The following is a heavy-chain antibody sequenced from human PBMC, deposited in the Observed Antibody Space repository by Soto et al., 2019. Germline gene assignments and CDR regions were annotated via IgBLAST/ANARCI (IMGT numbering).Heavy chain of an antibody. Sequence: LRLSCAASGFTFSSYSMNWVRQAPGKGLEWVSSISSSSSYIYYADSVKGRFTISRDNAKNSLYLQMNSLRAEDTAVYYCARDRVGYCSGGSCSFRKPARENWFDPWGQGTLVTVSS. CDR2: ISSSSSYI. CDR1: GFTFSSYS. D-gene: IGHD2-15*01. V-gene: IGHV3-21*01. J-gene: IGHJ5*02. CDR3: ARDRVGYCSGGSCSFRKPARENWFDP.